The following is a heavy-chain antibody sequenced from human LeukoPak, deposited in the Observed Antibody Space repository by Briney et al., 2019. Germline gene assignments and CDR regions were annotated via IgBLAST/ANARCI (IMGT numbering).Heavy chain of an antibody. J-gene: IGHJ4*02. D-gene: IGHD1-26*01. CDR3: ARHSPVGIYYFDY. CDR1: GVSISSSNSY. CDR2: IYYSGST. Sequence: PSETLSLTCTVSGVSISSSNSYWGWIRQPPGKGLEWIGSIYYSGSTYYNPSLKSRVTISVDTSKNQFSLKLGSVTAADTAVYYCARHSPVGIYYFDYWGQGTLVTVSS. V-gene: IGHV4-39*01.